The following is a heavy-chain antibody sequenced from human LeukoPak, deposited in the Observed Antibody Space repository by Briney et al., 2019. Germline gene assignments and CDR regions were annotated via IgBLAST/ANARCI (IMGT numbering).Heavy chain of an antibody. CDR3: ARQNTPHGNFDY. CDR2: IGTAGDT. V-gene: IGHV3-13*01. Sequence: GGSLRLSCAASGFTLSSYAMHWVPQPAGKGLEWVSAIGTAGDTFYPGSVKGRFTISRENAKKSLFLQMNSLRAEDTAVYYCARQNTPHGNFDYWGQGTLVTVSS. CDR1: GFTLSSYA. D-gene: IGHD1-26*01. J-gene: IGHJ4*02.